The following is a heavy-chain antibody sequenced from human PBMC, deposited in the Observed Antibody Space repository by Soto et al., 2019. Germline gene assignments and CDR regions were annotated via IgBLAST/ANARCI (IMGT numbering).Heavy chain of an antibody. J-gene: IGHJ5*02. CDR2: TCYRSKWFL. D-gene: IGHD2-21*01. V-gene: IGHV6-1*01. CDR3: ARVHDIVGVRAARGRVAA. CDR1: GDSVSSNGSC. Sequence: SQTLSLTCVISGDSVSSNGSCWNWIRHSPSRGLEWLGRTCYRSKWFLDYAASVQSRMTINPDTSRNQFSLKLTSVTATDTAVYFCARVHDIVGVRAARGRVAAWGQGTFVTVSS.